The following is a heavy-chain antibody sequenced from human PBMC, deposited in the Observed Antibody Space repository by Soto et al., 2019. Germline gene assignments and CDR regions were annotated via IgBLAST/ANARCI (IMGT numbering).Heavy chain of an antibody. D-gene: IGHD2-21*01. CDR1: GYTFTSYG. V-gene: IGHV1-18*01. CDR2: ISAYNGNT. J-gene: IGHJ4*02. Sequence: QVQLVQSGAEMKKPGASVKVSCKASGYTFTSYGITWVRQAPGQGLEWMGWISAYNGNTNYAQKLQGRVTMTTDTSTSTAFMELRSLGSDDTAVYFSARGQSMTEVNYWGQGPLVTVSS. CDR3: ARGQSMTEVNY.